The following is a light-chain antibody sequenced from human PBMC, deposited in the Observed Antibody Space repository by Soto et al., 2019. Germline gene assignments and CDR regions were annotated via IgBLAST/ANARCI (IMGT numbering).Light chain of an antibody. CDR1: SSDVGGYNY. CDR2: DVS. CDR3: SSYTRSSTRV. V-gene: IGLV2-14*01. J-gene: IGLJ1*01. Sequence: QSALTQPASVSGSPGQSITISCTGTSSDVGGYNYVSWYQQHPGKAPKVMIYDVSNQPSGVSNRFSGSKSGNTASLTISGLQAEDEADYYCSSYTRSSTRVFGTGTKLTVL.